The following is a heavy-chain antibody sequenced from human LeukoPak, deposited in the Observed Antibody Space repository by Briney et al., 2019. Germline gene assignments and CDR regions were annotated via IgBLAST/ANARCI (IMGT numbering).Heavy chain of an antibody. J-gene: IGHJ4*02. CDR1: GGSISSYY. CDR2: INHSGST. V-gene: IGHV4-34*01. Sequence: SETLSLTCTVSGGSISSYYWSWIRQPPGKGLEWIGEINHSGSTNYNPSLKSRVTISVDTSKNQFSLKLSSVTAADTAVYYCARGNGLNYFDSWGQGTLVTVSS. D-gene: IGHD2-8*01. CDR3: ARGNGLNYFDS.